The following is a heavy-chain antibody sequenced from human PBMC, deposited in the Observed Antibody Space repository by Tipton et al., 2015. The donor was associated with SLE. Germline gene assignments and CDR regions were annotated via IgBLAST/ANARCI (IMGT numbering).Heavy chain of an antibody. D-gene: IGHD3-10*01. J-gene: IGHJ1*01. CDR3: ARHPRHITASGTYPKGGSQY. Sequence: LSLTCTVSGGSISSKYWSWIRQPPGKGLEWIGYLFYSGNSNYNPSLKGRVTISLDTSNNQFSLQLTSVTAADTAVYYCARHPRHITASGTYPKGGSQYWGQGTLVTVSS. CDR1: GGSISSKY. V-gene: IGHV4-59*08. CDR2: LFYSGNS.